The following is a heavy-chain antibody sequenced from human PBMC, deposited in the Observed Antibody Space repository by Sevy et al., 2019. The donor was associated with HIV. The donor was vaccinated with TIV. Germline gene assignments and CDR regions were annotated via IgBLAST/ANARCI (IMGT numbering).Heavy chain of an antibody. CDR1: GFNFSIYG. Sequence: GGSLRLSCVVSGFNFSIYGMHWVRQAPGKGLEWVAVISYDGSGKYYGESVKGRFTISRDNSKNKVSLQMNSLTVEDTAVYYCAKGMRGPSLDYWGQGTLVTVSS. CDR3: AKGMRGPSLDY. J-gene: IGHJ4*02. CDR2: ISYDGSGK. V-gene: IGHV3-33*03. D-gene: IGHD3-10*01.